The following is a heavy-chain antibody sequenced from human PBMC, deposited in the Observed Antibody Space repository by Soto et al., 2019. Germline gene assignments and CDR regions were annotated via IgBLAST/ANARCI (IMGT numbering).Heavy chain of an antibody. CDR1: GGTFSSYA. CDR3: ARGNRPIFGVPDPPYYYYGMDV. Sequence: ASVKVSCKASGGTFSSYAISWVRQAPGQGLEWMGGIIPIFNTANYAQKFQGRVTITADISTSTAYMELSSLRSEDTAVYYRARGNRPIFGVPDPPYYYYGMDVWGQGTTVTVSS. V-gene: IGHV1-69*06. D-gene: IGHD3-3*01. J-gene: IGHJ6*02. CDR2: IIPIFNTA.